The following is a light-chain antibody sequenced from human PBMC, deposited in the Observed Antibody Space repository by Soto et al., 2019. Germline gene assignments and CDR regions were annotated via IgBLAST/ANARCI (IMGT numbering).Light chain of an antibody. CDR3: LQDYNYPLT. V-gene: IGKV1-5*03. CDR2: MAS. CDR1: QSITTW. Sequence: DIQITQSPSTLSASVGDRVPLTCRASQSITTWLAWYQQKPGKAPKPLIYMASSLESGVPSRFSGSGGGTEFTLTISNLQPEDFATYYCLQDYNYPLTFGGGAKVDIK. J-gene: IGKJ4*01.